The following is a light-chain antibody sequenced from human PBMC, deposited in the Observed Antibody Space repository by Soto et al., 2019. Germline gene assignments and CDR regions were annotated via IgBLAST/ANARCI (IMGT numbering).Light chain of an antibody. Sequence: DMEMTQSPSSLSASVGDRVTITCRASQSISNYLNWYQHKPGKVPKLLIYAASSLKSGVPTRFRGSGSGTDFTVTINSLHPADFATYYCQQSYGTPLTFGGGTKIEIK. CDR2: AAS. CDR3: QQSYGTPLT. CDR1: QSISNY. V-gene: IGKV1-39*01. J-gene: IGKJ4*01.